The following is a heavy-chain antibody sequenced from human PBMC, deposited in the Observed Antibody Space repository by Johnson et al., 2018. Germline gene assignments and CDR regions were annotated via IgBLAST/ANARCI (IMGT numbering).Heavy chain of an antibody. V-gene: IGHV3-74*02. CDR2: INSDGSST. Sequence: VQLVESGGGLVKPGGSLRLSCAASGFTFSSYWMHWVRQAPGKGLVWVSRINSDGSSTGSADSVKGRFTISRDNAKNTRYLQRNSLRAEATAVYYCARSIWWLRHCGYYYYYGMDGWGQGTTVTVSS. D-gene: IGHD5-12*01. J-gene: IGHJ6*02. CDR1: GFTFSSYW. CDR3: ARSIWWLRHCGYYYYYGMDG.